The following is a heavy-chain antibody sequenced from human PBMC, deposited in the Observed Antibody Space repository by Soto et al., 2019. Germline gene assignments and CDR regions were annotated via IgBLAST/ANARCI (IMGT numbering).Heavy chain of an antibody. V-gene: IGHV1-69*02. J-gene: IGHJ4*02. CDR3: ARGPSYDYIWGSYTPIFDY. D-gene: IGHD3-16*01. CDR2: IIPILGIA. Sequence: SVKVSCKASGGTLGSYTISWVRQAPGQGLEWMGRIIPILGIANYAQKFQGRVTITADKSTSTAYMELSSLRSEDTAVYYCARGPSYDYIWGSYTPIFDYWGQGTLVTVSS. CDR1: GGTLGSYT.